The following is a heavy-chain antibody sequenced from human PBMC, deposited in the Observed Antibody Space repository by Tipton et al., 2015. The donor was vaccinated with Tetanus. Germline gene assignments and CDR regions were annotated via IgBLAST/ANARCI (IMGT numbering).Heavy chain of an antibody. Sequence: LRLSCTVSGGSISSYYWSWIRQPPGKGLEWIGYIYYSGSTNYNPSLKSRVTISVDTSKNQFSLKLSSVTAADTAVYYCARDLISGYYYDRSGYPRVAVWFDPWGQGTLVTVSS. V-gene: IGHV4-59*01. D-gene: IGHD3-22*01. J-gene: IGHJ5*02. CDR1: GGSISSYY. CDR3: ARDLISGYYYDRSGYPRVAVWFDP. CDR2: IYYSGST.